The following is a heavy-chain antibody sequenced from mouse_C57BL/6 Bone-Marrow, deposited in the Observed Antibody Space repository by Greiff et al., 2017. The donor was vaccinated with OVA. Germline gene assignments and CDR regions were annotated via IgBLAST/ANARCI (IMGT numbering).Heavy chain of an antibody. D-gene: IGHD1-1*01. CDR1: GFSLTSSG. J-gene: IGHJ4*01. CDR3: ARHLYGSSYGNDAMDY. CDR2: IWSDGST. V-gene: IGHV2-6-1*01. Sequence: VMLVESGPGLVAPSQSLSITCTVSGFSLTSSGVHWVRQPPGKGLEWLVVIWSDGSTTYNSALKSRLSISKDNSKSQVFLKMNSLQTDDTAMYYCARHLYGSSYGNDAMDYWGQGTSVTVSS.